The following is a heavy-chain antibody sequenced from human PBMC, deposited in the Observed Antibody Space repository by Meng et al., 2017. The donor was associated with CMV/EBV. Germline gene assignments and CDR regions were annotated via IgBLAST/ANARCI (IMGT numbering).Heavy chain of an antibody. J-gene: IGHJ4*02. V-gene: IGHV3-23*03. CDR2: IYSGGSST. Sequence: GESLKISCAASGFTFSSYAMGWVRQAPGKGLEWVSVIYSGGSSTYYADSVKGRFTISRDNSKNTLYLQMNSLRAEDTAVYYCAKGRYDFWSGYYEAYWVQRPLVTVSS. CDR1: GFTFSSYA. CDR3: AKGRYDFWSGYYEAY. D-gene: IGHD3-3*01.